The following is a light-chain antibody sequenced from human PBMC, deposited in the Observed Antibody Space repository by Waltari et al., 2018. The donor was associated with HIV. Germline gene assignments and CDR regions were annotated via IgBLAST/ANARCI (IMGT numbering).Light chain of an antibody. CDR2: SFN. J-gene: IGLJ3*02. Sequence: VVTQEPSLTVSPGGTVTLTCASSSGAVSTSSYPTWFQQSPGQALRPLIFSFNKRHSWTPEHFSGSRLGDKSVLTLSHVQPEDDADYYCRLYDGGRRPSSVFGGGTKLPVL. CDR3: RLYDGGRRPSSV. CDR1: SGAVSTSSY. V-gene: IGLV7-43*01.